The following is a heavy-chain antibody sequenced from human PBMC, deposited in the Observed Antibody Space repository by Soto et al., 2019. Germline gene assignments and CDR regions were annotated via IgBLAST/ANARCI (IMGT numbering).Heavy chain of an antibody. CDR1: GFTVSTNY. J-gene: IGHJ6*02. V-gene: IGHV3-66*01. Sequence: PGGSLRLSCAASGFTVSTNYMSWVRQAPGKGLEWVSVIYGGGSTYYADSVKGRFTISRDNSKNTLYLQMNSLRAEDTAVYYCASPTEAVAGYYYYGMDVWGQGTTVTV. CDR3: ASPTEAVAGYYYYGMDV. D-gene: IGHD6-19*01. CDR2: IYGGGST.